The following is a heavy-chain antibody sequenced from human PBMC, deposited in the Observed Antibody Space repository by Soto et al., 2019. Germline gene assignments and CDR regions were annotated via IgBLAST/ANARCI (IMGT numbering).Heavy chain of an antibody. D-gene: IGHD3-10*01. J-gene: IGHJ6*03. Sequence: GGSLRLSCAASGFTFSSYAMSWVRQAPGKGLEWVSAISGSGGSTYYADSVKGRFTISRDNSKNTLYLQMNSLRAEDTAVYYCAKGHVLLWVGELPNYYMDVWGKGTTVTVSS. CDR1: GFTFSSYA. CDR3: AKGHVLLWVGELPNYYMDV. V-gene: IGHV3-23*01. CDR2: ISGSGGST.